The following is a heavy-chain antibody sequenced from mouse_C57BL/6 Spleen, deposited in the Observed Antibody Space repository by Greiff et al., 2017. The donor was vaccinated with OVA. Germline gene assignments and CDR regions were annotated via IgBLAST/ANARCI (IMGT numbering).Heavy chain of an antibody. CDR3: ASITTVVAYYAMDY. CDR2: INPSTGGT. V-gene: IGHV1-42*01. CDR1: GYSFTGYY. J-gene: IGHJ4*01. D-gene: IGHD1-1*01. Sequence: EVQLQQSGPELVKPGASVKISCKASGYSFTGYYMNWVKQSPEKSLEWIGEINPSTGGTTYNQKFKAKATLTVDKSSSTAYMQLKSLTSEDSAVYYCASITTVVAYYAMDYWGQGTSVTVSS.